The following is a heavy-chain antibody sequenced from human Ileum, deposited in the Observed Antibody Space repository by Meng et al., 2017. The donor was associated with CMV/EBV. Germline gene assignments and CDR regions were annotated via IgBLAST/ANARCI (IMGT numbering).Heavy chain of an antibody. V-gene: IGHV2-5*04. J-gene: IGHJ4*02. D-gene: IGHD2-15*01. Sequence: HITLRESGPALVKAKQTLTLTCTFSGFSLTTDGVAVGWIRQPPGKALEWLALIYWNDVEHYSPSLKSRLTITKDTSKDQVVLTMANMDPVDTGTYYCIYGVAIFWGQGTLVTVSS. CDR3: IYGVAIF. CDR1: GFSLTTDGVA. CDR2: IYWNDVE.